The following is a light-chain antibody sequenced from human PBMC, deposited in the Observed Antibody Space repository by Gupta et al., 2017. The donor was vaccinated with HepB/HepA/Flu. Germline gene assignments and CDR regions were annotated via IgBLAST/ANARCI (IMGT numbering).Light chain of an antibody. CDR3: QKDNSAPFT. CDR2: AAS. Sequence: VVDRVTITCRASQGISNYLAWYQQKPGKVPKLLIYAASTWQSGVPSRFSGSGSGTDFTLTISSLQPDDVATYYCQKDNSAPFTFGHGTKVDIK. CDR1: QGISNY. V-gene: IGKV1-27*01. J-gene: IGKJ3*01.